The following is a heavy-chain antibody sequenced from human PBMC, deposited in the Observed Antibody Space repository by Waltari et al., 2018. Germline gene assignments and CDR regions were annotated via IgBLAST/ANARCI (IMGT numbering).Heavy chain of an antibody. CDR2: VKPNSGTT. CDR1: GYTFINYE. D-gene: IGHD3-3*01. Sequence: QVQLVQTGAEVLRPGAAVKVSCQASGYTFINYEINWVRQAAGQGLEWMGWVKPNSGTTAYAQKFQGRISLTWDTFTRTAYMELSNLRSDDTAVFYCARGRDVFANFDYNWFDPWGQGTLVTVSS. CDR3: ARGRDVFANFDYNWFDP. J-gene: IGHJ5*02. V-gene: IGHV1-8*02.